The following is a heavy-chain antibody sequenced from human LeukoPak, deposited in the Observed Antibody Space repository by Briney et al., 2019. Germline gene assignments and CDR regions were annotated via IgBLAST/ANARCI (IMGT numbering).Heavy chain of an antibody. CDR2: IIRSSGTI. V-gene: IGHV3-48*02. CDR3: AREGGYGDYYFDY. D-gene: IGHD4-17*01. CDR1: GFTFSSYA. Sequence: PGGSLRLSCAASGFTFSSYAMNWVRQAPGKGLEWVSYIIRSSGTIYYADSVKGRFTISRDNTKNSLYLQMNSLRDEDTAVYYCAREGGYGDYYFDYWGQGTLVTVSS. J-gene: IGHJ4*02.